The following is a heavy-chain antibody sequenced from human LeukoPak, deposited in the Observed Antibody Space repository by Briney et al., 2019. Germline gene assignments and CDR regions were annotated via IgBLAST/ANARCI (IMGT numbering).Heavy chain of an antibody. J-gene: IGHJ5*02. CDR2: IKQGGREK. D-gene: IGHD6-13*01. CDR3: ARDPSPSSSWSWFDP. CDR1: GLSFSGDW. Sequence: GGALRLSCAGSGLSFSGDWMNWVGQTPGRGGEGVAHIKQGGREKYYVDSVRGGVTFSRDNAKNSLYLQMNSLRAEDTAVYYCARDPSPSSSWSWFDPWGQGTLVTVSS. V-gene: IGHV3-7*01.